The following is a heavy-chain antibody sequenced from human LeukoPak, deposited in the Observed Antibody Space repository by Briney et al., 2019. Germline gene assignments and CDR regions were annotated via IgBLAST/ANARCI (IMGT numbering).Heavy chain of an antibody. D-gene: IGHD3-9*01. J-gene: IGHJ6*04. CDR3: AEDAIRYFDWLLRRARGHMDV. Sequence: GGSLRLSCAASGFTFSSNAMSWVRQAPGKGLEWVSAISGSGGSTYYADSVKGRFTISRDNSKNTLYLQMNSLRAEDTAVFFQAEDAIRYFDWLLRRARGHMDVWDKGTTVTVSS. V-gene: IGHV3-23*01. CDR2: ISGSGGST. CDR1: GFTFSSNA.